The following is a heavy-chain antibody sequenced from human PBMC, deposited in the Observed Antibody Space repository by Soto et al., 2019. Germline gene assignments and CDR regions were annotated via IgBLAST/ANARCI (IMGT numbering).Heavy chain of an antibody. J-gene: IGHJ4*01. D-gene: IGHD5-18*01. V-gene: IGHV1-3*01. CDR1: GYTITSYP. CDR3: AILEDTSMVDY. Sequence: ASVKVSCKASGYTITSYPIHWVRQAPGQRLEWMGWINVGNGNTYYSQKIQGRVTITRDTSATTAYMELSSLRSEDTAMYYCAILEDTSMVDYWGHGTLVTVSS. CDR2: INVGNGNT.